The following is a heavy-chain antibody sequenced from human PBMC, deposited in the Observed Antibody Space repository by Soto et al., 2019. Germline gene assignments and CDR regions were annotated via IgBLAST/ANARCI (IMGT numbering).Heavy chain of an antibody. CDR2: IIPIFGTA. D-gene: IGHD3-22*01. Sequence: SVKVSCKASGGTFSSYAISWVRQAPGQGLEWMGGIIPIFGTANYAQKFQGRVTITADESTSTAYMELSSLRSEDTAVYYCARGYDSSGYPSYWGQGTLVTVSS. CDR3: ARGYDSSGYPSY. J-gene: IGHJ4*02. CDR1: GGTFSSYA. V-gene: IGHV1-69*13.